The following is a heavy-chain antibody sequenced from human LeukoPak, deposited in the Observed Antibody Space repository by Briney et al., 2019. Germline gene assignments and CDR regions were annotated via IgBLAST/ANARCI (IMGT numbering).Heavy chain of an antibody. D-gene: IGHD3-22*01. CDR3: ARVVQSTDSSGLYLPEYFQH. Sequence: SETLSLTCTVSGGSISSGSYYGSRIRQPAGKGLEWIGRIYTSGSTNYNPSLKSRVTISVDTSKNQFSLKLSSVTAADTAVYYCARVVQSTDSSGLYLPEYFQHWGQGTLVTVSS. V-gene: IGHV4-61*02. J-gene: IGHJ1*01. CDR2: IYTSGST. CDR1: GGSISSGSYY.